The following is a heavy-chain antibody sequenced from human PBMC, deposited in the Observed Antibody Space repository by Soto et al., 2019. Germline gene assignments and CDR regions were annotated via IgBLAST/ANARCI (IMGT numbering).Heavy chain of an antibody. CDR2: IGTAGDT. V-gene: IGHV3-13*04. CDR1: GFTFSSYD. CDR3: ASSSTEGKEGMVRVGYYGMDV. D-gene: IGHD3-10*01. J-gene: IGHJ6*02. Sequence: PGGSLRLSCAASGFTFSSYDMHWVRQATGKGLEWVSAIGTAGDTYYPGSVKGRFTISRENAKNSLYLQMNSLRAGDTAVYYCASSSTEGKEGMVRVGYYGMDVWGQGTTVTVSS.